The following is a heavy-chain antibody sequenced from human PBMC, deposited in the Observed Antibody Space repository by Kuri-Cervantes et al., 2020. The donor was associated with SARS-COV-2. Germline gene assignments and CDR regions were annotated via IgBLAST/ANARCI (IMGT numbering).Heavy chain of an antibody. CDR1: GFTFSSYS. J-gene: IGHJ3*02. CDR2: ISSSSSYI. CDR3: ASQDIVVVPAANAFDI. Sequence: GESLKISCAASGFTFSSYSMNWVRQAPGKGLEWVSSISSSSSYIYYADSVKGRFTISRDNAKNSLYLQMNSLRAEDTAVYYCASQDIVVVPAANAFDIWGQGTMVTVSS. D-gene: IGHD2-2*01. V-gene: IGHV3-21*01.